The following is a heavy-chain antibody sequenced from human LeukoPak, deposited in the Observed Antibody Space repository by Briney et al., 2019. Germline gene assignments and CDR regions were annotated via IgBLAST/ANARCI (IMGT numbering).Heavy chain of an antibody. D-gene: IGHD3-16*01. CDR3: ARDSIPRLRLGELDY. CDR1: GYTFTGYY. CDR2: INPSSGGT. J-gene: IGHJ4*02. V-gene: IGHV1-2*02. Sequence: ASVKVSCEASGYTFTGYYMHWVRQAPGQGLEWMGWINPSSGGTNYAQKFQGRVTMTRDTSISTAYMELSRLRSDDTAVYYCARDSIPRLRLGELDYWGQGTLVTVSS.